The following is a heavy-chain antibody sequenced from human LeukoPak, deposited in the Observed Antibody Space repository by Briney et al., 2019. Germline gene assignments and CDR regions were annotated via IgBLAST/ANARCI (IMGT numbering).Heavy chain of an antibody. CDR2: IYTSGST. V-gene: IGHV4-61*02. D-gene: IGHD6-6*01. CDR3: ARVNSIYEYSSSNYYFDY. CDR1: GGSISSGSYY. Sequence: PSETLSLTCTVSGGSISSGSYYWSWIRQPAGRGLEWIGRIYTSGSTNYNPSLKSRVTISVDTSKSQFSMKLSSVTAADTAVYYCARVNSIYEYSSSNYYFDYWGQGTLVTVSS. J-gene: IGHJ4*02.